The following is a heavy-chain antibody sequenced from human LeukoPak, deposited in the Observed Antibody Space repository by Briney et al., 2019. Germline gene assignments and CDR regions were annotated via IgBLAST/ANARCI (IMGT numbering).Heavy chain of an antibody. V-gene: IGHV1-69*05. Sequence: GASVKVSCKASGGTFSSYAISWVRQAPGQGLEWMGGVIPIFGTANYAQKFQGRVTITTDESTSTAYMELSSLRSEDTAVYYCAREDRGQFDYWGQGTLVTVSS. CDR1: GGTFSSYA. CDR3: AREDRGQFDY. J-gene: IGHJ4*02. CDR2: VIPIFGTA.